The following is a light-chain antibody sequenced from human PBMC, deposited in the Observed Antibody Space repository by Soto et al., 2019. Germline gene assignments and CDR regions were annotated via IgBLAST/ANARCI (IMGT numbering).Light chain of an antibody. CDR2: EAS. J-gene: IGKJ1*01. CDR3: QQYNSYSKT. CDR1: QSISSL. Sequence: DIQMTQSPSTLSASVGDRFTITCRASQSISSLLAWYQQRPGKAPKLLIYEASTLKSGVPSRFSGSGSGTEFTLTISSLQPDDFATYYCQQYNSYSKTFGQGTKVDIK. V-gene: IGKV1-5*03.